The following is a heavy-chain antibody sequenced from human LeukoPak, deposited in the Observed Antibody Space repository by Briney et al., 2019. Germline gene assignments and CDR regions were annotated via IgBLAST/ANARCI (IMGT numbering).Heavy chain of an antibody. CDR2: INPAGSDT. CDR3: GSFGYAAAVDL. CDR1: GFSFNSYW. D-gene: IGHD6-13*01. Sequence: GWSLRLSCAASGFSFNSYWMTWVRQAPGRGLEWVANINPAGSDTYYVGPVKGRFTISRDNAKNLVYLQMNSLRAEDTAVYSCGSFGYAAAVDLWGQGTLVTVSS. J-gene: IGHJ4*02. V-gene: IGHV3-7*01.